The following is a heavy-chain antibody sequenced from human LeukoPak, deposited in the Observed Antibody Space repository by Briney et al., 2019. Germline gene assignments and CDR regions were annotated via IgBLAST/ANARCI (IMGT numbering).Heavy chain of an antibody. CDR2: IYYNGNT. D-gene: IGHD1-26*01. J-gene: IGHJ6*02. CDR3: ARGRSNYYGIDV. Sequence: SETLSPTCTVSGGSVSSGNYFWTWIRQPPGKGLEWIGYIYYNGNTNYSPSLKSRVTMSVDTSKNLFSLKVSSVTAADTAVYYCARGRSNYYGIDVWGQGTTVTVSS. CDR1: GGSVSSGNYF. V-gene: IGHV4-61*01.